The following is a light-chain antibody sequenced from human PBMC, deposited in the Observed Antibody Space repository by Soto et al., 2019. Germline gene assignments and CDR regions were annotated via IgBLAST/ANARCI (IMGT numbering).Light chain of an antibody. Sequence: EIVLTQSPGTLSLSPGERAALSCRASQSVTRTYLAWYQQRPGQAPRLLIYGASSRATGIPDRFSGSGSGTAFTLTISRLGPEDFAVYSCQQYGSSPLAFGQGTKVEIK. CDR1: QSVTRTY. J-gene: IGKJ1*01. CDR2: GAS. V-gene: IGKV3-20*01. CDR3: QQYGSSPLA.